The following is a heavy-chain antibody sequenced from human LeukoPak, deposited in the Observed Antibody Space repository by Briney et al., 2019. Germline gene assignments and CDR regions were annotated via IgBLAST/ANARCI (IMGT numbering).Heavy chain of an antibody. D-gene: IGHD3-3*01. CDR2: INHSGTT. J-gene: IGHJ4*02. Sequence: SETLSLTCPVYGGSFSVYYWSWIRQPPGKGLEWIGEINHSGTTTYNPSLKSPVTISVHTSKNQFSLKLSSVTAADTAVYYCARAAPGKIFGVVIILFDYWGQGTLVTVSS. V-gene: IGHV4-34*01. CDR1: GGSFSVYY. CDR3: ARAAPGKIFGVVIILFDY.